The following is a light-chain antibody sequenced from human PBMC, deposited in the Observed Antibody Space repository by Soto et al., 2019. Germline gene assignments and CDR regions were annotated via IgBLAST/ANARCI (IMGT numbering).Light chain of an antibody. CDR2: DAS. Sequence: EIVLTQSPGTLSLSPGERATLSCRASQSVSSYLAWYQQKPGQAPRLLIYDASNRATAIPARFSGSGSGTDFTLTISSLEPEDFAVYYCQQRSNWPRTFGQGTKGDIK. V-gene: IGKV3-11*01. CDR1: QSVSSY. CDR3: QQRSNWPRT. J-gene: IGKJ1*01.